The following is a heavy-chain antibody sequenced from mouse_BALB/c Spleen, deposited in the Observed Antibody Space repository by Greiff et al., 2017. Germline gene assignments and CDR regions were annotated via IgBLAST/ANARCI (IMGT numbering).Heavy chain of an antibody. V-gene: IGHV5-12-1*01. CDR3: ARLWSHYFDY. D-gene: IGHD1-1*02. J-gene: IGHJ2*01. CDR1: GFAFSSYD. Sequence: DVQLVESGGGLVKPGGSLKLSCAASGFAFSSYDMSWVRQTPEKRLEWVAYISSGGGSTYYPDTVKGRFTISRDNAKNTLYLQMSSLKSEDTAMYYCARLWSHYFDYWGQGTTLTVSS. CDR2: ISSGGGST.